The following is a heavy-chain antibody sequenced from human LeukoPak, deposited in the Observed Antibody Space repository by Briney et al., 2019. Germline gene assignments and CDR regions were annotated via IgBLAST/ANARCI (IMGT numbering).Heavy chain of an antibody. Sequence: ASETLSLTCTVSGASIGYDYWCWIRQTPGRGLDWVGCFYQSEKTNYNPSLKSRVTISVDRSRNQFSLRLTSVTAADTAVYYCARPNWHDARLGAFNIWGQGTMVTVSS. CDR1: GASIGYDY. CDR3: ARPNWHDARLGAFNI. J-gene: IGHJ3*02. D-gene: IGHD1-1*01. CDR2: FYQSEKT. V-gene: IGHV4-59*08.